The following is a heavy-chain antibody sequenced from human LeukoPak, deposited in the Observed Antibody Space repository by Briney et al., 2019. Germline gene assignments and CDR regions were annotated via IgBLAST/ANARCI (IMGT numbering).Heavy chain of an antibody. V-gene: IGHV1-18*01. Sequence: GASVKVSCKASGYTFTSYGISWVRQAPGQGLEWMGWISAYNGDTNYAQKLQGRVTMTTDTSTSTAYMELRSLRSDDTAVYYCARVRSLGYCSSTSCSEPNWFDPWGQGTLVTVSS. CDR1: GYTFTSYG. CDR2: ISAYNGDT. CDR3: ARVRSLGYCSSTSCSEPNWFDP. D-gene: IGHD2-2*01. J-gene: IGHJ5*02.